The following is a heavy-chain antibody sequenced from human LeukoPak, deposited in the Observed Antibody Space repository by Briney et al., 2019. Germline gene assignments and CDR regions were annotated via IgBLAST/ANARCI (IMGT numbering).Heavy chain of an antibody. J-gene: IGHJ4*02. V-gene: IGHV4-39*01. Sequence: SETLSLTCAVSGGSISTRYYYWGWIRQPPGKGLEWIGTIHDSGSTYYSPSLKSQVTISVDTSNNQFSLKLSSVTAGDTAVYYCASLYFYGSGSFPNYWGQGTLVTVST. CDR2: IHDSGST. D-gene: IGHD3-10*01. CDR3: ASLYFYGSGSFPNY. CDR1: GGSISTRYYY.